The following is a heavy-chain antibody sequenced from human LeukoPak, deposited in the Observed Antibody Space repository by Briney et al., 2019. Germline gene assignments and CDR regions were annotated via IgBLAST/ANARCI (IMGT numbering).Heavy chain of an antibody. CDR1: GFTFNTFW. J-gene: IGHJ4*02. D-gene: IGHD6-13*01. V-gene: IGHV3-23*01. CDR2: ISGSGGST. CDR3: AKDRTSGIAAAGGGY. Sequence: PGGSLRLSCAASGFTFNTFWMHWVRQAPGKGLEWVSAISGSGGSTYYADSVKGRFTISRDNSKNTLYLQMNSLRAEDTAVYYCAKDRTSGIAAAGGGYWGQGTLVTVSS.